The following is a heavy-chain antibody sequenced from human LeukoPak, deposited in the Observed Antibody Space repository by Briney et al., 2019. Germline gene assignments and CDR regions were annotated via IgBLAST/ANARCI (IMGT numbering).Heavy chain of an antibody. V-gene: IGHV1-2*02. CDR1: GYTFTGYY. D-gene: IGHD5-18*01. J-gene: IGHJ4*02. CDR2: INPNSGGT. Sequence: ASVKVSCKASGYTFTGYYMHWVRQAPGQGLEWMGWINPNSGGTNYAQKFQGRVTVTRDTSISTAYMELSRLRSDDTAVYYCARGSVDTAMVSGYWGQGTLVTVSS. CDR3: ARGSVDTAMVSGY.